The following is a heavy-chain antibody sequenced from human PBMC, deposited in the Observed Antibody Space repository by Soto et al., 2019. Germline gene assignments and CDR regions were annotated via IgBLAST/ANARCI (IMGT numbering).Heavy chain of an antibody. V-gene: IGHV1-69*06. CDR1: GCTFSSYA. D-gene: IGHD1-1*01. CDR3: ARAGTPSAHYYYGMDV. CDR2: IIPIFGTA. J-gene: IGHJ6*02. Sequence: AVKVSCKASGCTFSSYAISWVRQAPGQGLEWMGGIIPIFGTANYAQKFQGRVTITADKSTSTAYMELSSLRSEDTAVYYCARAGTPSAHYYYGMDVWGQGTTVTVSS.